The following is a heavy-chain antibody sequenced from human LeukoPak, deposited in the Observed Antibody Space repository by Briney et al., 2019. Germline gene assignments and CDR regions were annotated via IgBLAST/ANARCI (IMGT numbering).Heavy chain of an antibody. D-gene: IGHD2/OR15-2a*01. V-gene: IGHV4-4*07. Sequence: SETLSLTCTVSGDSISGYYWSWIRQPAGKGLEWIGRIYTSGSTKYNPSFQGRVTMSLDTSKNQFSLRLSSVTAADTAIYYCAKYKFGSDYFSNWGQGTLVTVS. CDR1: GDSISGYY. J-gene: IGHJ4*02. CDR3: AKYKFGSDYFSN. CDR2: IYTSGST.